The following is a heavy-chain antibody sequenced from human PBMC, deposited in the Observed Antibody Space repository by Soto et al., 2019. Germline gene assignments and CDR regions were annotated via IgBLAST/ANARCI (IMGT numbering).Heavy chain of an antibody. CDR3: ARGRGLGDWSPQNYYYYYMDV. V-gene: IGHV4-34*01. CDR2: INHSGST. D-gene: IGHD3-9*01. CDR1: GGSFSGYY. Sequence: SETLSLTCAVYGGSFSGYYWSWIRQPPGKGLEWIGEINHSGSTNYNPSLKSRVTISVDTSKNQFSLKLRSVTAADTAVYYCARGRGLGDWSPQNYYYYYMDVWGKGTTVTVSS. J-gene: IGHJ6*03.